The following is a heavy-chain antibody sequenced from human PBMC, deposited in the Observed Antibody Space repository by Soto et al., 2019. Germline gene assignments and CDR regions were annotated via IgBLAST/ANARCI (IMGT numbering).Heavy chain of an antibody. CDR1: GYTLTELS. D-gene: IGHD3-9*01. J-gene: IGHJ4*02. V-gene: IGHV1-24*01. CDR3: STELSHYDILTGYFPYFYY. CDR2: FDPEDGET. Sequence: QVQLVQSGAEVKKPGASVKVSCKVSGYTLTELSMHWVRQAPGKGLEWMGGFDPEDGETIYARKFQGRVTMTEDTXXDXAXXELSSLRSEDTAVYYCSTELSHYDILTGYFPYFYYWGQGTLVTVSS.